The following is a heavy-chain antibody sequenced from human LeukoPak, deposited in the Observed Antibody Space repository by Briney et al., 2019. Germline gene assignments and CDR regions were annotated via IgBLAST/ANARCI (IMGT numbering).Heavy chain of an antibody. J-gene: IGHJ3*02. CDR2: ISYDGSNK. CDR1: GFTFSSYN. CDR3: GRDTVGYGGAFDI. Sequence: GGSLRLSCVASGFTFSSYNMHWVRQAPGKGLEWVAVISYDGSNKYYADSVEGRSTISRDNSKNTLYLQVNSLRPEDTAVYYCGRDTVGYGGAFDIWGQGTMVTVSS. V-gene: IGHV3-30-3*01. D-gene: IGHD5-18*01.